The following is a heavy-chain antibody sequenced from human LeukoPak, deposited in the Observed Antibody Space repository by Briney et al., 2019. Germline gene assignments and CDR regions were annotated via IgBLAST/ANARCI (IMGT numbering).Heavy chain of an antibody. D-gene: IGHD6-19*01. V-gene: IGHV1-46*01. CDR3: ARVHDSDWYFDY. CDR1: GYSFTTYY. CDR2: IKPSGGST. J-gene: IGHJ4*02. Sequence: GASVKVSCKASGYSFTTYYMHWVRPAPGQGLEWMGIIKPSGGSTSYAQKFQDRVTMTRDTSTSTVYMELSSLRSEDTAVYYCARVHDSDWYFDYWGQGTLVTVSS.